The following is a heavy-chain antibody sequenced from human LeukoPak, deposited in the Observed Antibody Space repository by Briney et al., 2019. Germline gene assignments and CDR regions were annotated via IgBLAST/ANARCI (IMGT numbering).Heavy chain of an antibody. CDR3: ARDDPHYDILTGYYPIDS. V-gene: IGHV3-30*02. J-gene: IGHJ4*02. CDR1: GFTFIRNG. CDR2: LRYDGSNQ. Sequence: PAGSLRLSCEASGFTFIRNGMHWVRQPPGKGLEWVAFLRYDGSNQYYADSVQGRFTISRDNPKNTLYLQMYSLRAEDTAVYYCARDDPHYDILTGYYPIDSWGQGTLVTVSS. D-gene: IGHD3-9*01.